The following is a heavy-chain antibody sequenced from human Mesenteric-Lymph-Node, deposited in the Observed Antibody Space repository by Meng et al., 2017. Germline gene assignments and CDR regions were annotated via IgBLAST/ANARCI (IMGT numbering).Heavy chain of an antibody. J-gene: IGHJ5*02. CDR2: ISWNSGSI. V-gene: IGHV3-9*01. Sequence: SLKISCAASGFTFDDYAMHWVRQAPGKGLEWVSGISWNSGSIGYADSVKGRFTISRDNAKNSLYLQMNSLRAEDTAVYYCARDNRYYYGSGSWFDPWGQGTLVTVSS. CDR1: GFTFDDYA. CDR3: ARDNRYYYGSGSWFDP. D-gene: IGHD3-10*01.